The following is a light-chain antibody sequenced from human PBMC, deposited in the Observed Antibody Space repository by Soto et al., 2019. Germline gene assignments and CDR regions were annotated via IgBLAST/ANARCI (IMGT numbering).Light chain of an antibody. CDR3: QQYGSSPMYT. J-gene: IGKJ2*01. CDR2: GAS. V-gene: IGKV3-20*01. CDR1: QSFSSSY. Sequence: EIVLTQSPGTLSLSPGERATLSCRASQSFSSSYSAWYQQKPGQAPRLLIYGASSRATGIPDRFSGSGSGTDFTLTISRLEPEDFAVYYCQQYGSSPMYTFGQGTKLEIK.